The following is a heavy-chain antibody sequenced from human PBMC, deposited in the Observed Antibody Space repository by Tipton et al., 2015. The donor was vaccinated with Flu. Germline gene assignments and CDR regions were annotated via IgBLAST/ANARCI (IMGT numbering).Heavy chain of an antibody. J-gene: IGHJ4*02. V-gene: IGHV4-38-2*02. CDR3: AGVSASSDY. CDR2: IYHSGST. Sequence: GLVKPSETLSLTCTVSGYSIRSGYYWGWIRQPPGKGLEWIGSIYHSGSTYYNPSLKSRGTISVDTSKNHISLRLSSVTAADTAVYYCAGVSASSDYWGQGTLATVSS. CDR1: GYSIRSGYY. D-gene: IGHD1-26*01.